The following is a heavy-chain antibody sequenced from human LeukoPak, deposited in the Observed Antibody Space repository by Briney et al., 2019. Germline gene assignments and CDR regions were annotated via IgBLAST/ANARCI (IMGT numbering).Heavy chain of an antibody. CDR3: ASLDGSGSPCIDY. CDR1: GFTFSSYS. J-gene: IGHJ4*02. V-gene: IGHV3-21*01. D-gene: IGHD3-10*01. CDR2: ISSSSSYV. Sequence: PGGSLRLSCAASGFTFSSYSMNWVRQAPGKGLEWVSSISSSSSYVYYADSVKGRFTISRDNAKNSLYLQMNSLRAEDTAVYYCASLDGSGSPCIDYWGQGTLVTVSS.